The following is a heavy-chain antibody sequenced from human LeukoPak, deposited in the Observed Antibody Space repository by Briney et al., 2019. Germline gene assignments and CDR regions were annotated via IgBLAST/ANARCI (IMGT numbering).Heavy chain of an antibody. CDR2: IYYSGST. CDR1: GGSISSYY. J-gene: IGHJ4*02. D-gene: IGHD4-17*01. CDR3: ARATVTTSEFGY. Sequence: SETLSLTCTVSGGSISSYYWSWIRQPPGKGLEWIGYIYYSGSTNYNPSLKGRVTISVDTSKNQFSLKLSSVTAADTAVYYCARATVTTSEFGYWGQGTLVTVSS. V-gene: IGHV4-59*01.